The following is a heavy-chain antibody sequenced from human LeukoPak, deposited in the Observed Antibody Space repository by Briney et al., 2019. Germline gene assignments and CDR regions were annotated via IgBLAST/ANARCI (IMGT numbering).Heavy chain of an antibody. V-gene: IGHV4-61*02. Sequence: PSETLSLTCTVSGNSISSGDYYWSWIRQPAGKGLEWIGRIYTGGSTNYNPSLKSRVTISVDTSKNQFSLKLSSVTAADTAVYYCARTGEDSSGWYTYWGQGTLVTVSS. J-gene: IGHJ4*02. D-gene: IGHD6-19*01. CDR3: ARTGEDSSGWYTY. CDR2: IYTGGST. CDR1: GNSISSGDYY.